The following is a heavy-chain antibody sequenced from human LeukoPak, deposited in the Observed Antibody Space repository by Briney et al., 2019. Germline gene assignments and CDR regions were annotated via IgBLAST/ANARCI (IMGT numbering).Heavy chain of an antibody. J-gene: IGHJ6*02. Sequence: SETLSLTCTVSGGSISSYYWSWIRQPPGKGLEWIGYIYYSGSTNYNPSLKSRVTISVDTSKNQFSLKLSSVTAADTAVYYCARGQTYYGILTPPYGMDVWGQGTTVTVSS. CDR3: ARGQTYYGILTPPYGMDV. CDR2: IYYSGST. CDR1: GGSISSYY. D-gene: IGHD3-9*01. V-gene: IGHV4-59*01.